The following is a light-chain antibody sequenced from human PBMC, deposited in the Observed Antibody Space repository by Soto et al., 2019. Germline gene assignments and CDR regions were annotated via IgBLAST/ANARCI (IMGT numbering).Light chain of an antibody. J-gene: IGKJ5*01. CDR2: DIS. CDR3: QQYNNWPPIT. V-gene: IGKV3-15*01. Sequence: VVMTQSPATLSVSPGERATLSCRSSQTVSRNLAWYQQRPGQAPRLLIYDISNRAAGVPARFSGSGSGTEFTLTISSLQSEDFAVYYCQQYNNWPPITFGQGTRLEI. CDR1: QTVSRN.